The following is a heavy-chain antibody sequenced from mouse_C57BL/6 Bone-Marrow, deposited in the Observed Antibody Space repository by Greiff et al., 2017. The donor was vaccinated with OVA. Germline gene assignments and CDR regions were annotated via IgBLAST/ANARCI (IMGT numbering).Heavy chain of an antibody. V-gene: IGHV1-62-2*01. Sequence: VQRVESGAELVKPGASAKLSCKASGYTFTEYTIHWVKQRSGQGLEWIGWFYPGSGSIKYNEKFKDKATLTADKSSSTVYMEISRLTSEDSAVYFCARHEGVHGSSYGYFDVWGTGTTVTVSS. CDR1: GYTFTEYT. J-gene: IGHJ1*03. CDR3: ARHEGVHGSSYGYFDV. CDR2: FYPGSGSI. D-gene: IGHD1-1*01.